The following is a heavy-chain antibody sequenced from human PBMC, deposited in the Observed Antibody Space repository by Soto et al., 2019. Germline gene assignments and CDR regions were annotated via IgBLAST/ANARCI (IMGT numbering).Heavy chain of an antibody. Sequence: ETLSLTCAVSGGSISSSNWWSWVRQPPGKGLEWIGEIYHSGSTNYNPSLKSRVTISVDKSKNQFSLKLSSVTAADTAVYYCAREVAAAGIYGMDVWGQGTAVTVSS. CDR1: GGSISSSNW. D-gene: IGHD6-13*01. CDR3: AREVAAAGIYGMDV. J-gene: IGHJ6*02. V-gene: IGHV4-4*02. CDR2: IYHSGST.